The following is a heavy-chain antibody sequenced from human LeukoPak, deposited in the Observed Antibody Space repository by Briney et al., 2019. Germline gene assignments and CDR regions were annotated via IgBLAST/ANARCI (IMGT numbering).Heavy chain of an antibody. CDR1: GGSITKNGYY. Sequence: SEPLSLTCSVSGGSITKNGYYWGWIRQSPETGLEWIGSMHYSGSTYYNPSLNSRLTISVDTSKNQFSLKLTSVTAADTAVYYCCGSGWFAGPFGYWGQGALVTVSS. CDR3: CGSGWFAGPFGY. D-gene: IGHD6-19*01. J-gene: IGHJ4*02. CDR2: MHYSGST. V-gene: IGHV4-39*07.